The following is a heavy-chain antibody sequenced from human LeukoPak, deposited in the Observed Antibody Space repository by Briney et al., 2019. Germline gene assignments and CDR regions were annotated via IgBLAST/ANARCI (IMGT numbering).Heavy chain of an antibody. CDR2: INPNSGGT. V-gene: IGHV1-2*02. D-gene: IGHD3-22*01. Sequence: GASVKVSCKASGYTFTGYYMHWVRQAPGQGLEWMGWINPNSGGTNYAQMFQGRVTMTRNTSISTAYMELSRLRSDDTAVYYCARGRYYYDSSAYYFDYWGQGTLVTVSS. CDR1: GYTFTGYY. CDR3: ARGRYYYDSSAYYFDY. J-gene: IGHJ4*02.